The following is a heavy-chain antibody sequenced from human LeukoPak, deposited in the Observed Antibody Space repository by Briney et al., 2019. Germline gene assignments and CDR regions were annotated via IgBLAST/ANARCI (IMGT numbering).Heavy chain of an antibody. V-gene: IGHV4-4*09. CDR2: IYTTGGT. D-gene: IGHD7-27*01. Sequence: SETLSLTCSVSGGSVNSYYWSWIRQPPGKGLEWIGYIYTTGGTNYNPSLKSRVTISVDTSKNQFSLKLSSVTAADTAVYYCAKILGSGVWYGFDIWGQGTMVTVSS. CDR1: GGSVNSYY. CDR3: AKILGSGVWYGFDI. J-gene: IGHJ3*02.